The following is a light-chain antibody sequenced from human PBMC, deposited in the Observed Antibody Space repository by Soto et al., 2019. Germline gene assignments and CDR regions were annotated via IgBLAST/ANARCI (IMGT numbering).Light chain of an antibody. CDR3: KQYNSYSQT. Sequence: DIQMTQSPSTLSASVGDRVTITCRASQSISSWLAWYQQKPGKAPKLLIYDASSLESGVPSRFSGSGSGTEFTLTISSLQPDDFATYYCKQYNSYSQTFGHGTKVEIK. V-gene: IGKV1-5*01. J-gene: IGKJ1*01. CDR2: DAS. CDR1: QSISSW.